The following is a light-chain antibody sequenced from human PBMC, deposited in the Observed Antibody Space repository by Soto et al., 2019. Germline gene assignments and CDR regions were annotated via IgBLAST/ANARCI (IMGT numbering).Light chain of an antibody. Sequence: VVLTQSPLSSRVNIGQPASFSFRSFESLLHINGYNYLDWYLQKPGQSPQLLIYLGSNRASGVPDRFSGSGSGTDFTLKISRVEAEDVGVYYCMQALQTPITFGGGTKVDIK. V-gene: IGKV2-28*01. CDR1: ESLLHINGYNY. CDR3: MQALQTPIT. J-gene: IGKJ4*01. CDR2: LGS.